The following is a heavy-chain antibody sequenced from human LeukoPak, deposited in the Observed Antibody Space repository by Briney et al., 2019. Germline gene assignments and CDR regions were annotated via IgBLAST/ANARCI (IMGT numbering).Heavy chain of an antibody. V-gene: IGHV3-11*04. Sequence: NPGGSLRLSCAASGFTFSDYYMSWIRQAPGKGLEWVSYISGGATTLYYVDSVKGRFTISRDNAKNSLYLQMNSLRAEDMAVYYCARAQWSGYYTGGLLGWGQGTLVTVSS. CDR3: ARAQWSGYYTGGLLG. CDR1: GFTFSDYY. J-gene: IGHJ4*02. D-gene: IGHD3-3*01. CDR2: ISGGATTL.